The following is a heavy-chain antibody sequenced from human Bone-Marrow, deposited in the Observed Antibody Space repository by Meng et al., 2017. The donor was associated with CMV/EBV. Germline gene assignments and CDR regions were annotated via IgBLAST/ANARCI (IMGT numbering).Heavy chain of an antibody. CDR2: ISWNSGSI. D-gene: IGHD6-13*01. V-gene: IGHV3-9*01. CDR1: GFTFDDCA. CDR3: AKGVIAAAGSGGDY. Sequence: SLKISCAASGFTFDDCAMHWVRQAPGKGLAWVSGISWNSGSIGYADSVKGRFTISRDNAKNSLYLQINSLRAEDTALYYCAKGVIAAAGSGGDYWGQGTLVTVSS. J-gene: IGHJ4*02.